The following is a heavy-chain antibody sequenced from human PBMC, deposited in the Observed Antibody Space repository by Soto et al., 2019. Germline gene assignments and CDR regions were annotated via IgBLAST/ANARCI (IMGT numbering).Heavy chain of an antibody. V-gene: IGHV1-69*13. Sequence: SLKVACKSAGGSLSIYPSGWARQDPGKGLEWMGGIIPIFGTANYAQKFQGRVTITADESTSTAYMELSSLRSEDTAVYYCARDGGGVVVAATLGYYYGMDVWGQGTTVTVSS. J-gene: IGHJ6*02. CDR1: GGSLSIYP. CDR3: ARDGGGVVVAATLGYYYGMDV. CDR2: IIPIFGTA. D-gene: IGHD2-15*01.